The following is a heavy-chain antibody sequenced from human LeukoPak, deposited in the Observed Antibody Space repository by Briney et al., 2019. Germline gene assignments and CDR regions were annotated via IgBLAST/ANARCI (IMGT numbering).Heavy chain of an antibody. CDR3: ASSVGSTDY. CDR1: GESLSKYY. V-gene: IGHV4-34*01. Sequence: SETPSLTCAVYGESLSKYYWTWIRQSPGMGLEWIGEINHRGSTNLNPSLKSRVTLSVDTSKHQFSLKLTSVTAADAAVYYCASSVGSTDYWGQGTLVTVSS. D-gene: IGHD1-26*01. J-gene: IGHJ4*02. CDR2: INHRGST.